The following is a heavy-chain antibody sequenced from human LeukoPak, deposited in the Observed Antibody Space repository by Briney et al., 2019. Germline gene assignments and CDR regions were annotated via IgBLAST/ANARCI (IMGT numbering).Heavy chain of an antibody. D-gene: IGHD3-3*01. J-gene: IGHJ6*03. CDR1: GFTFSSYA. V-gene: IGHV3-30*02. Sequence: GGSLRLSCAASGFTFSSYAMHWVRQAPGKGLEWVAFIRYDGSNKYYADSVKGRFTISRDNSKNTLYLQMNSLRAEDMAVYYCAKVYYDFWSAGNYYYYYMDVWGKGTTVTVSS. CDR2: IRYDGSNK. CDR3: AKVYYDFWSAGNYYYYYMDV.